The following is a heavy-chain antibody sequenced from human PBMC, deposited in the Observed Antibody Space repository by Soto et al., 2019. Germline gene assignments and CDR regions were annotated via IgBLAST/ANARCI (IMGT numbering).Heavy chain of an antibody. J-gene: IGHJ3*02. Sequence: SHTRSPNSAISVKIFSSDTAAWKWFRQSPSRGLEWLGRTYYRSKWYNDYAVSVKSRITINPGTSKNQFSLQLNSVPPEDTAVYYCARDTRYSYGLWLDTWGQGTMDTV. CDR1: VKIFSSDTAA. CDR2: TYYRSKWYN. V-gene: IGHV6-1*01. CDR3: ARDTRYSYGLWLDT. D-gene: IGHD5-18*01.